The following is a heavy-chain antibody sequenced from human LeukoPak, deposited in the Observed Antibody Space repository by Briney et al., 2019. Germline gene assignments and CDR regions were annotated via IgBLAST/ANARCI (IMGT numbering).Heavy chain of an antibody. D-gene: IGHD1-26*01. Sequence: PGGSLRLSCAASGFTVSSNYMSWVRQAPGKGLEGVSVIYSGGSTYYADSVKGRFTISRDNSKNTLYLQMNSLRAEDTAVYYCARVSVFSGSYLDYWGQGTLVTVSS. V-gene: IGHV3-53*01. CDR1: GFTVSSNY. CDR2: IYSGGST. J-gene: IGHJ4*02. CDR3: ARVSVFSGSYLDY.